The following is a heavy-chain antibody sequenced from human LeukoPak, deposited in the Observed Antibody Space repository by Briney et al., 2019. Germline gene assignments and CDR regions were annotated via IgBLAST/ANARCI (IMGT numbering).Heavy chain of an antibody. CDR1: GGSISGYY. CDR2: ISYSGRT. Sequence: SETLSLTCTDSGGSISGYYWHWIRQPPGKGLEWIGYISYSGRTNYNPSLKSRVTTSIDKSKNQFSLNLRSVTAADTAVYYCARSGGYSGYDVDYWGQGTLVTVSS. J-gene: IGHJ4*02. CDR3: ARSGGYSGYDVDY. D-gene: IGHD5-12*01. V-gene: IGHV4-59*01.